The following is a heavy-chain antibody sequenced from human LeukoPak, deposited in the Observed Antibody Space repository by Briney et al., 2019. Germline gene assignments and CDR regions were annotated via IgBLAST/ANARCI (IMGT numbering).Heavy chain of an antibody. CDR2: ISYDGSSK. Sequence: PGGSLRLSCAASGFTFSSYGMHWVRQAPGKGLEWVAVISYDGSSKYYADSVKGRFTISRDNSKNTLYLQMSSLRAEDTAVYYCAKDKSIAVAGTAEIDYWGQGTLVTVSS. D-gene: IGHD6-19*01. CDR1: GFTFSSYG. CDR3: AKDKSIAVAGTAEIDY. V-gene: IGHV3-30*18. J-gene: IGHJ4*02.